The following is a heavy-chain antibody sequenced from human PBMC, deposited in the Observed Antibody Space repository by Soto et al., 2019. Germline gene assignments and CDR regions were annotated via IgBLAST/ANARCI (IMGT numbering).Heavy chain of an antibody. CDR3: ARGAYSAFDY. Sequence: PSQTLSLTCAISGGSLSANGVAWNWLSQSPSRGLEWLGRTYYRSKWYSHYAVSVQSRISVNPDTSRNQFSLQLNSVTPEDTAVYYCARGAYSAFDYWGQGSLVTVSS. D-gene: IGHD2-21*01. V-gene: IGHV6-1*01. CDR1: GGSLSANGVA. CDR2: TYYRSKWYS. J-gene: IGHJ4*02.